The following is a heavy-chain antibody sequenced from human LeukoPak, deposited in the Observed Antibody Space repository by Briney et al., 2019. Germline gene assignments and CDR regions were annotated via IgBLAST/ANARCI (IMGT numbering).Heavy chain of an antibody. D-gene: IGHD3-10*01. J-gene: IGHJ4*02. Sequence: GGSLRLSCAASGFTVSSNYMSWVRQAPGKGLEWVSVIYSGGSTYYADSVKGRFTISRDNSKNTLYLQMNSLRAEDTAVYYCARVVGVRGYYFDYWGQGTLVTVSS. CDR2: IYSGGST. V-gene: IGHV3-53*01. CDR3: ARVVGVRGYYFDY. CDR1: GFTVSSNY.